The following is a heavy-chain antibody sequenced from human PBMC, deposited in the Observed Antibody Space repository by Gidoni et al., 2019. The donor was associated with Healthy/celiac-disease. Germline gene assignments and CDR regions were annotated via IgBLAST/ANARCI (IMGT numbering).Heavy chain of an antibody. Sequence: QVQLQESGPGLVKPSETLSLTCTVSGGSISSYYWSWIRQPPGKGLEWIGYIYYSGSTNYNPSLKSRVTISVDTAKSHFSLKLSSVTAADTAVYYCARYRSTMFRGVIEGDAFDIWGQGTMVTVSS. V-gene: IGHV4-59*01. CDR1: GGSISSYY. CDR2: IYYSGST. CDR3: ARYRSTMFRGVIEGDAFDI. D-gene: IGHD3-10*01. J-gene: IGHJ3*02.